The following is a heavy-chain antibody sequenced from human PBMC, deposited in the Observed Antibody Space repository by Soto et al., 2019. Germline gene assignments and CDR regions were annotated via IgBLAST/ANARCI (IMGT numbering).Heavy chain of an antibody. J-gene: IGHJ6*02. CDR3: IKAAGPSYYSGMDV. V-gene: IGHV3-64D*08. Sequence: PGGSLRLSCSASGFTFNYYAMHWVRQAPGKGLEYVSAISSNGATTYYADSVKGRFTISRDISRNSLYLQMSSLRAEDTAVYYCIKAAGPSYYSGMDVWGQGTTVTVSS. CDR1: GFTFNYYA. CDR2: ISSNGATT.